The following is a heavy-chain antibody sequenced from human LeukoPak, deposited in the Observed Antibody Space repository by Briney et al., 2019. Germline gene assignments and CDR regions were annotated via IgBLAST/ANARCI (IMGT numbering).Heavy chain of an antibody. CDR2: ISAYNGNT. Sequence: ASVTVSCKASGYTFTSYGISWVRQAPGQGLEWMGWISAYNGNTNYAQTLQGRVTMTTDTSTSTAYMELRSLRSDDTAVYYCARAEGDRRMGYYDSSGYYLNYWGQGTLVSVSS. D-gene: IGHD3-22*01. V-gene: IGHV1-18*01. CDR1: GYTFTSYG. J-gene: IGHJ4*02. CDR3: ARAEGDRRMGYYDSSGYYLNY.